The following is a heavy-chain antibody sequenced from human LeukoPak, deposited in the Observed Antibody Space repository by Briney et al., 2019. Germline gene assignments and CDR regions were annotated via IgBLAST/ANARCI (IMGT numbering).Heavy chain of an antibody. V-gene: IGHV1-69*13. D-gene: IGHD3-3*01. CDR1: GGTFSSYA. CDR3: ARGPGGVLEWLFYAFDI. CDR2: ITPIFGTA. Sequence: SVKVSCKASGGTFSSYAISWVRQAPGQGLEWMGGITPIFGTANYAQKFQGRVTITADESTSTAYMELSSLRSEDTAVYYCARGPGGVLEWLFYAFDIWGQGTMVTVSS. J-gene: IGHJ3*02.